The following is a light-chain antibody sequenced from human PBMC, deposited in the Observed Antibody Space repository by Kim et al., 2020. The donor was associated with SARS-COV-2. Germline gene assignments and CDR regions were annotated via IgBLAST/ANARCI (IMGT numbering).Light chain of an antibody. CDR1: QSISRYRSY. CDR3: QQTYSTPAT. V-gene: IGKV1-39*01. CDR2: AAS. J-gene: IGKJ3*01. Sequence: DIQMTQSPSSLSASVGDRVTITCRASQSISRYRSYLHWYQQKPGKAPKLLIYAASSLQSGVPSRFSGSGSGTDFTLTISSLQPEDFATYYCQQTYSTPATFGPGTKVDIK.